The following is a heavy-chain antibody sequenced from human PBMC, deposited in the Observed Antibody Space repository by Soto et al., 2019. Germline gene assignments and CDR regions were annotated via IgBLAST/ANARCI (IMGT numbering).Heavy chain of an antibody. CDR2: ISWSGAGI. CDR1: GFTFNDHA. V-gene: IGHV3-9*01. D-gene: IGHD6-13*01. J-gene: IGHJ6*02. CDR3: AKDIGSAAAVSYYYYGLDV. Sequence: GGSLRLSCAASGFTFNDHAMHWVRRAPGKGLEWVSGISWSGAGIGYADSVKGRFTISRDNAKNSLYLQMNSLRPEDTALYYCAKDIGSAAAVSYYYYGLDVLGQGTTVTVSS.